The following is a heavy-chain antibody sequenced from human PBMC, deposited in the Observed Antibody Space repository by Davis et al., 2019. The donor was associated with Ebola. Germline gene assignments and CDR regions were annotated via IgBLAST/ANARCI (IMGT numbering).Heavy chain of an antibody. Sequence: SVKVSCKASGGTFSSYAISWVRQAPGQGLEWMGRIIPILGIANYAQKFQGRVTMTTDTSTSTAYMELRSLRSDDTAVYYCARDSTVTPFDYWGQGTLVTVSS. CDR2: IIPILGIA. CDR3: ARDSTVTPFDY. CDR1: GGTFSSYA. J-gene: IGHJ4*02. V-gene: IGHV1-69*04. D-gene: IGHD4-17*01.